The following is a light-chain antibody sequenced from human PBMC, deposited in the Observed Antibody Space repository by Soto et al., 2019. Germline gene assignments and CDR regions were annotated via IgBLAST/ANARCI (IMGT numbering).Light chain of an antibody. V-gene: IGLV2-18*02. CDR2: EVT. CDR1: SSDIGSYYR. Sequence: QSALTQPPSVSGSPGQSVTISCIGTSSDIGSYYRVSWYQQSPGTAPKLIIYEVTNRPSGVAGRFSGSKSGNTASLTISGLQAEDEADYYCTSYTTRTALVFGGGTKLTVL. CDR3: TSYTTRTALV. J-gene: IGLJ3*02.